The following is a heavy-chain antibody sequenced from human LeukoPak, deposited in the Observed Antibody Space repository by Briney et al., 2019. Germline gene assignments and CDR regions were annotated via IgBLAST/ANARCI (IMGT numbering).Heavy chain of an antibody. J-gene: IGHJ4*02. Sequence: ASVKVSCKASGYTFTSYGISWVRQAPGQGLEWMGWISAYNGNTNYAQKLQGRVTMTTDTSTSTAYMELRSLRSDDTAVYYCARASELRYFDWLYPKPPFDYWGRGTLVTVSS. CDR2: ISAYNGNT. CDR1: GYTFTSYG. CDR3: ARASELRYFDWLYPKPPFDY. D-gene: IGHD3-9*01. V-gene: IGHV1-18*01.